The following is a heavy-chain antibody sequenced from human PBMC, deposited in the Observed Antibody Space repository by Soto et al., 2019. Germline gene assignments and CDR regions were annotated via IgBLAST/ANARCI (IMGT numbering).Heavy chain of an antibody. D-gene: IGHD3-10*01. CDR2: ISYDGSNK. Sequence: GGSRRLSCAASGFTFSSYGMHWVRQAPGEGLEWVAVISYDGSNKYYADSVKGRFTISRDNSKNTLYLQMNSLRAEDTAVYYCARDTLWFGEFKKHYRTEVWGQGTTVTVSS. V-gene: IGHV3-30*03. J-gene: IGHJ6*02. CDR1: GFTFSSYG. CDR3: ARDTLWFGEFKKHYRTEV.